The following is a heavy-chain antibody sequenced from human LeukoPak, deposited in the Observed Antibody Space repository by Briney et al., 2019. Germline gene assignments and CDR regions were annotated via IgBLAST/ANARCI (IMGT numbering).Heavy chain of an antibody. CDR3: ARDVGLYYYDSSTYFDY. J-gene: IGHJ4*02. V-gene: IGHV3-7*01. CDR1: GFTFSSYW. D-gene: IGHD3-22*01. Sequence: PGGSLRLSCAASGFTFSSYWMSWVRQAPGKGLEWVANIKQDGSEKYYVDSVKGRFTISRDNAKNSLYLQMNSLRAEDTAVYYCARDVGLYYYDSSTYFDYWGQGTLVTVSS. CDR2: IKQDGSEK.